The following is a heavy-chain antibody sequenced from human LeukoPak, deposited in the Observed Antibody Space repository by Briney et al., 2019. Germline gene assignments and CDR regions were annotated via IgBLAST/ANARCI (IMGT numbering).Heavy chain of an antibody. Sequence: SETLSLTCTVSGGSISNYYWSWIRQPAGKGLEWIGRIYTSGSTNYNPSLTSRVTMSVDTSKNQFSLKLSSVTAADTAVYYCARDPSGTPSYYGMDVWGQGTTVTVSS. D-gene: IGHD1-26*01. CDR2: IYTSGST. CDR1: GGSISNYY. V-gene: IGHV4-4*07. CDR3: ARDPSGTPSYYGMDV. J-gene: IGHJ6*02.